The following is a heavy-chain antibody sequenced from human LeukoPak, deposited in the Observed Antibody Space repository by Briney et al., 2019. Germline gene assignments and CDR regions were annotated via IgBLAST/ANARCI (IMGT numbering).Heavy chain of an antibody. CDR2: INPNSGGT. D-gene: IGHD3-22*01. CDR3: ARGKKPYYYDSSGYYSFDY. Sequence: GASVKVSCKASGYTFTGYYMHWVRQAPGQGLEWMGRINPNSGGTNYAQKFQGRVTMTRDTSIGTAYMELSRLRSDDTAVYYCARGKKPYYYDSSGYYSFDYWGQGTLVTVSS. CDR1: GYTFTGYY. V-gene: IGHV1-2*06. J-gene: IGHJ4*02.